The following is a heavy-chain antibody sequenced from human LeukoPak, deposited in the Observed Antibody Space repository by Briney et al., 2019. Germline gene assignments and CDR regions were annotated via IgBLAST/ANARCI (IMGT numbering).Heavy chain of an antibody. V-gene: IGHV4-59*01. CDR2: IYYSGST. J-gene: IGHJ4*02. D-gene: IGHD5-24*01. CDR1: GGSISGYY. Sequence: SETLSLTCTVSGGSISGYYWSWIRQLPGKGLEWIGYIYYSGSTNYNPSLKSRVTISVDTSKNQFSLKLSSVTAADTAVYYCARGGMATIWDYWGQGTLVTVSS. CDR3: ARGGMATIWDY.